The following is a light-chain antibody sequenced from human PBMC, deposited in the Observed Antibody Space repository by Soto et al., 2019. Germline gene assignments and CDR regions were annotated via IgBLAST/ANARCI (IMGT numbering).Light chain of an antibody. V-gene: IGKV1-5*03. CDR1: QSISNW. J-gene: IGKJ1*01. CDR3: QQYNSYSWT. Sequence: DIQRTQSPSTLSASVGDRVTITCRASQSISNWLAWYQQKPGKAPKLLIYKASSLESGVRSRFSGSGSGTEFTLTISSLQPDDFATYYCQQYNSYSWTFGQGTKVEIK. CDR2: KAS.